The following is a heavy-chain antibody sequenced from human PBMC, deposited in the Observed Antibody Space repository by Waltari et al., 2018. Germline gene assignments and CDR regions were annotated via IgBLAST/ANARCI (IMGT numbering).Heavy chain of an antibody. D-gene: IGHD6-13*01. Sequence: QVQLQQWGAGLLKPSETLSLTCAVYGGSFSGYYWSCIRQPQGKGLEWIGEINHSGSTNYNPSLKSRVTISVDTSKNQFSLKLSSVTAADTAVYYCARVGPRIAGYSSSWHFDYWGQGTLVTVSS. V-gene: IGHV4-34*01. CDR3: ARVGPRIAGYSSSWHFDY. CDR1: GGSFSGYY. J-gene: IGHJ4*02. CDR2: INHSGST.